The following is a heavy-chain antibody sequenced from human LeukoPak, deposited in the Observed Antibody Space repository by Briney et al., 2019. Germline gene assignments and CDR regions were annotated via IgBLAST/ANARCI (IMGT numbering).Heavy chain of an antibody. V-gene: IGHV4-39*07. CDR1: GGSISSSSYY. J-gene: IGHJ4*02. CDR2: IYYSGST. D-gene: IGHD2-21*01. CDR3: ARHLAGHFGGFYFDY. Sequence: SETLSLTCTVSGGSISSSSYYWGWIRQPPGKGLEWIGSIYYSGSTYYNPSLKSRVTISVDTSKNQFSLKLSSVTAADTAVYYCARHLAGHFGGFYFDYWGQGTLVTVSS.